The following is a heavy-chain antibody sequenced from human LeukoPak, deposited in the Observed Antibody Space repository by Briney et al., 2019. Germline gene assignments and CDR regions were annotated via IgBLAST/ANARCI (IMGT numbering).Heavy chain of an antibody. Sequence: ASVKVSCKASGYTFTGYYIHWVRQAPGQGLEWMGQINPNSGGTNYAQKFQGRVTMTRDTSISTAYMELSRLRSDDTAVYYCASAAGSFPHYYDSSGYHCWGQGTLVTVSS. J-gene: IGHJ4*02. CDR2: INPNSGGT. CDR3: ASAAGSFPHYYDSSGYHC. V-gene: IGHV1-2*06. D-gene: IGHD3-22*01. CDR1: GYTFTGYY.